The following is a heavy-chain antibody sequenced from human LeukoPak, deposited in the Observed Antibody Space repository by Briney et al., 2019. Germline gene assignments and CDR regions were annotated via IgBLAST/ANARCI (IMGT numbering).Heavy chain of an antibody. D-gene: IGHD3-22*01. CDR2: IIPIFGTA. Sequence: ASVKVSCKASGGTFSSYAISWVRQAPGQGLEWMGGIIPIFGTANYAQKFQGRVTITADESTSTAYMELSSLRSEDTAVYYCARGQSTEYYYDSSGYLRSYYYGMDVWGQGTTVTVSS. CDR3: ARGQSTEYYYDSSGYLRSYYYGMDV. J-gene: IGHJ6*02. V-gene: IGHV1-69*13. CDR1: GGTFSSYA.